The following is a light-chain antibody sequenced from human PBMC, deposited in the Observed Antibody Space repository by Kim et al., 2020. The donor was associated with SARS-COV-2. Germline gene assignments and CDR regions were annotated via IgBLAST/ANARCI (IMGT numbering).Light chain of an antibody. Sequence: GQWVTISCSGGSPNIGNHAVNWYQQPPGAAPNLLVYASHQRPSGVPDRFSGSKSGTSASLVIRGLRSEDEADYLCAAWDDRVDGPVFGGGTQLTVL. CDR3: AAWDDRVDGPV. V-gene: IGLV1-44*01. J-gene: IGLJ2*01. CDR2: ASH. CDR1: SPNIGNHA.